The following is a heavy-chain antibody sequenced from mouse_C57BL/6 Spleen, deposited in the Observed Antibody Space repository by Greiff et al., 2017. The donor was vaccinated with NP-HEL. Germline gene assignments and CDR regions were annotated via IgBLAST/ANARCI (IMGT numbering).Heavy chain of an antibody. CDR2: ISYYGSN. CDR1: GYSITSGYY. V-gene: IGHV3-6*01. Sequence: VQLKESGPGLVKPSQSLSLTCSVTGYSITSGYYWNWIRQFPGNKLEWMGYISYYGSNNYNPSLKNRISITRDTSKNQFFLKLNSVTTEDTATYYCARDSNLWFAYWGQGTLVTVSA. J-gene: IGHJ3*01. CDR3: ARDSNLWFAY. D-gene: IGHD2-5*01.